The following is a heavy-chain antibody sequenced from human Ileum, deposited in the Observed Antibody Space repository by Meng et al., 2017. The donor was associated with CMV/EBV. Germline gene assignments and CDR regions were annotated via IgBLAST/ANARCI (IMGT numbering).Heavy chain of an antibody. D-gene: IGHD7-27*01. CDR3: AREYTGASGNFYHDY. CDR1: GLTVSNNY. J-gene: IGHJ4*02. CDR2: IYRGGST. Sequence: GGSLRLSCAVSGLTVSNNYMSWVRQVPGKGLEWLAGIYRGGSTFHADSIKGRFTISRDTNTVYLQMDSLRSDDTGIYYCAREYTGASGNFYHDYWGQGTLVTVSS. V-gene: IGHV3-53*05.